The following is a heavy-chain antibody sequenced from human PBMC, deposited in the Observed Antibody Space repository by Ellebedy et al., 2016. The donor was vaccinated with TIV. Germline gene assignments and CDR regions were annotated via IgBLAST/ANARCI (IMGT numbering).Heavy chain of an antibody. Sequence: ESLKISCAASGFTSSNYWMHWVRQDPVKGLVWVSRFSPDGTGTIHADSVKGRFTISRDNAKNTLYLQMTSLRAEDSALYYCAGPGGGTTLDYWGQGTLVTVSS. V-gene: IGHV3-74*01. CDR2: FSPDGTGT. CDR1: GFTSSNYW. D-gene: IGHD4-11*01. J-gene: IGHJ4*02. CDR3: AGPGGGTTLDY.